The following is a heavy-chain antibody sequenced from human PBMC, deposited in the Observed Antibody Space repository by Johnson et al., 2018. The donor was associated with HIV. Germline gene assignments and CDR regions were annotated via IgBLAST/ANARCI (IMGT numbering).Heavy chain of an antibody. V-gene: IGHV3-66*01. Sequence: MLLVESGGGVVQPGRSLRLSCAASGFTVSSNYMSWVRQAPGKGLEWVSVIYSGGSTYYADSVKGRFTISRDNAKNSLHLQMNSLRAEDTALYYCARVIGYDSSGKAFDIWGQGTMVTVSS. J-gene: IGHJ3*02. CDR2: IYSGGST. CDR1: GFTVSSNY. CDR3: ARVIGYDSSGKAFDI. D-gene: IGHD3-22*01.